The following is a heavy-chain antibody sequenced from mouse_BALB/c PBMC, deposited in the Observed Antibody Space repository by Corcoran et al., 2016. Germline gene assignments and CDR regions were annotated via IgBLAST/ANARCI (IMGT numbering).Heavy chain of an antibody. CDR3: ARDYDYWYFDV. Sequence: EVQLQQSGPELMKPGASVKISCKASGYTFTGYDMHWVRQSHVKGLEWIGRINPYTGATRYNQNFKDKASLTVGKYSSTAYMELQSLTSEDSAVYYCARDYDYWYFDVWGAGTTVTVSS. V-gene: IGHV1-18*01. D-gene: IGHD2-4*01. J-gene: IGHJ1*01. CDR1: GYTFTGYD. CDR2: INPYTGAT.